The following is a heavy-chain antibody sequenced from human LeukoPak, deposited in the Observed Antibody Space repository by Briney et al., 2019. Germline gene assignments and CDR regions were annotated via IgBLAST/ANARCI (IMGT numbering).Heavy chain of an antibody. V-gene: IGHV4-34*01. Sequence: SEILSLTCAVYGGSFSGYYWSWIRQPPGKGLEWIGEINHSGSTNYNPSLKSRVTISVDTSKNQFSLKLSSVTAADTAVYYCARARYSYGRGLLVDYWGQGTLVTVSS. CDR2: INHSGST. CDR3: ARARYSYGRGLLVDY. J-gene: IGHJ4*02. CDR1: GGSFSGYY. D-gene: IGHD5-18*01.